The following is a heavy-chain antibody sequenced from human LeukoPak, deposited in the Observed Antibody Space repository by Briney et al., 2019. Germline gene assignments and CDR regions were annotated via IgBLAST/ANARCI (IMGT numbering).Heavy chain of an antibody. V-gene: IGHV3-23*01. Sequence: GGSLRLSCAASGFTFSNAWMSWVRQAPGKGLEWASAISGSGGSTYYADSVKGRFTISRDNSKNTLYLQMNSLRAEDTAVYYCAKRPSGNLFDYWGQGTLVTVSS. J-gene: IGHJ4*02. CDR1: GFTFSNAW. CDR2: ISGSGGST. D-gene: IGHD4-23*01. CDR3: AKRPSGNLFDY.